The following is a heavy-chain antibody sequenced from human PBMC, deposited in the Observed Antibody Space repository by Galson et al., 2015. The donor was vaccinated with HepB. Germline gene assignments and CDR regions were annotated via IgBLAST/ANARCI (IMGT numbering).Heavy chain of an antibody. V-gene: IGHV1-69*10. CDR1: GGTFSSYA. Sequence: SVKVSCKASGGTFSSYAISWVRQAPGQGLEWMGGIIPIFGIANYAQKFQGRVTITADKSTSTAYMELSSLRSEDTAVYYCASDYSNNNHYYYYYGMDVWGQGTTVTVSS. D-gene: IGHD4-11*01. CDR3: ASDYSNNNHYYYYYGMDV. CDR2: IIPIFGIA. J-gene: IGHJ6*02.